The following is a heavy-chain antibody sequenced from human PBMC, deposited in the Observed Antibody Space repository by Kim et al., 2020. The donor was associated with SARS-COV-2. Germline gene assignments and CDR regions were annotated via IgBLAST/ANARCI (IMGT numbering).Heavy chain of an antibody. D-gene: IGHD2-2*03. CDR2: ISAYNGNT. J-gene: IGHJ6*02. Sequence: ASVKVSCKASGYTFTSYGISWVRQAPGQGLEWMGWISAYNGNTNYAQKLQGTVTMTTDTSTSTAYMELRSLRSDDTAVYYCARDLEIVVVPAAQYYYYYYGMDVWGQGTTVTVSS. CDR1: GYTFTSYG. CDR3: ARDLEIVVVPAAQYYYYYYGMDV. V-gene: IGHV1-18*01.